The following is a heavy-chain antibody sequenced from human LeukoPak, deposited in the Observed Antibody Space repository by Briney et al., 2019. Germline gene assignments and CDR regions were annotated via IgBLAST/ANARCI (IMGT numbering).Heavy chain of an antibody. CDR1: GFTFDDYA. Sequence: GRSLRLSCAASGFTFDDYAMPWVRQAPGKGLEWVSGISWNSGSIGYADSVKGRFTISRDNAKNSLYLQMNSLRAEDTALYYCAKDGYSSGWYDYFDYWGQGTLVTVSS. V-gene: IGHV3-9*01. CDR2: ISWNSGSI. D-gene: IGHD6-19*01. J-gene: IGHJ4*02. CDR3: AKDGYSSGWYDYFDY.